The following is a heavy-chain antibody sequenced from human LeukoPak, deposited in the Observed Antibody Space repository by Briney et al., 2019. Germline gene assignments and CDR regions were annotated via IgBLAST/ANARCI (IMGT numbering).Heavy chain of an antibody. CDR3: ARSLAGGYSYGTDFDY. J-gene: IGHJ4*02. CDR2: IYYSGST. Sequence: SETLSLTCTVSGGSISSGGYYWSWIRQHPGKGLEWIGYIYYSGSTYYNPSLKSRVTISVDTSKNQFSLKLSSVTAADTAVYYCARSLAGGYSYGTDFDYWGQGTLVTVSS. CDR1: GGSISSGGYY. D-gene: IGHD5-18*01. V-gene: IGHV4-31*03.